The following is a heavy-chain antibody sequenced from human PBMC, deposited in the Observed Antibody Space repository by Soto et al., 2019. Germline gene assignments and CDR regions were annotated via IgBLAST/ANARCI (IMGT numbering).Heavy chain of an antibody. D-gene: IGHD3-9*01. CDR2: ISYDGSNK. Sequence: GGSLRLSCAASGFTFSSYGMHWVRQAPGKGLEWVAVISYDGSNKYYADSVRGRFTISRDNSKNTLYLQMNSLRAEDTAVYYCAKDPQGKPRTGTREYYFDYWGQGTLVTVSS. J-gene: IGHJ4*02. CDR3: AKDPQGKPRTGTREYYFDY. V-gene: IGHV3-30*18. CDR1: GFTFSSYG.